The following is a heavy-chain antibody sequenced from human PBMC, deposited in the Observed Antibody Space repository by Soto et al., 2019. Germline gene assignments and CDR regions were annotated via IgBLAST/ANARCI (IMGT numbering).Heavy chain of an antibody. V-gene: IGHV4-59*08. Sequence: QVQLQESGPGLVKASETLSLTCTVSGGSIDTYYWSWIRQPPGKGLQWIGYIYYSGSTTYSPSLKNRATISADRSKNQFSLKLTSVTAADTAVYYCARLGGYYQSLDTWGQGTLVTVSS. D-gene: IGHD3-22*01. CDR2: IYYSGST. CDR1: GGSIDTYY. J-gene: IGHJ5*02. CDR3: ARLGGYYQSLDT.